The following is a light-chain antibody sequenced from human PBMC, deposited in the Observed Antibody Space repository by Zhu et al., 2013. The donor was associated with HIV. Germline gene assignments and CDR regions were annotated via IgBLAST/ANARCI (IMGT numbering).Light chain of an antibody. CDR1: SLRSYY. Sequence: SSELTQDPAVSVALGQTVRITCQGDSLRSYYASWFQQKPGQAPVRVIYGKNNRPSGIPDRFSGSSSGNTASLTITGTQAEDEADYYCNSWDSIVNHYVFGTGTKVT. J-gene: IGLJ1*01. CDR3: NSWDSIVNHYV. V-gene: IGLV3-19*02. CDR2: GKN.